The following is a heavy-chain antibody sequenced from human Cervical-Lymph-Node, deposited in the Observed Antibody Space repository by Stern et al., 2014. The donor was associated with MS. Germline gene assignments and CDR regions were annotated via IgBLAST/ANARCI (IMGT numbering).Heavy chain of an antibody. D-gene: IGHD5-18*01. Sequence: MQLVESGGGVVQPGRSLRLSCAASGFTFRAYAMHWVRQAPDKGLEWVALISYDGGSIFYADSVKGRFTISRDDSKNILYLHMSSLRTEDTAMYYCARDKEGGDTVMADWGQGTLVTVSS. V-gene: IGHV3-30*03. J-gene: IGHJ4*02. CDR1: GFTFRAYA. CDR2: ISYDGGSI. CDR3: ARDKEGGDTVMAD.